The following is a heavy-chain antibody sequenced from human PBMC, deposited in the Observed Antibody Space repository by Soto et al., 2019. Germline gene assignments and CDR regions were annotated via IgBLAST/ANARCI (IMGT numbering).Heavy chain of an antibody. CDR1: SGSINSNNW. CDR3: ARGLSFEYYFDY. D-gene: IGHD3-10*01. V-gene: IGHV4-4*02. J-gene: IGHJ4*02. Sequence: QVQLQESGPGLVKPSGTLSLTCAVSSGSINSNNWWSWVRQPPGKGLEWIGEIYHSGSTNYNPSLKSRVTISVDKSRNQFSLKVSSVTAADTAVYYCARGLSFEYYFDYWGQGTLVTVSS. CDR2: IYHSGST.